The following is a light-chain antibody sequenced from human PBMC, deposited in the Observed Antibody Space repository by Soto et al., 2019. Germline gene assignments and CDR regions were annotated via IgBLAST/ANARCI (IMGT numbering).Light chain of an antibody. J-gene: IGKJ2*01. CDR1: QSIDTF. Sequence: DIQMTQSPSSLSASVGDRVTITCRASQSIDTFVNWYQQKPGKAPNLLIYAASRLQSGVPSRFTGSGSGTDFTLTLTTLQPEDLATCYCQQSYGAPYNFGQGTKREIK. CDR2: AAS. V-gene: IGKV1-39*01. CDR3: QQSYGAPYN.